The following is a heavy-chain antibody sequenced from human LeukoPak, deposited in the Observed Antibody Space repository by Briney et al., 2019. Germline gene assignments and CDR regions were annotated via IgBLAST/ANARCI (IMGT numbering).Heavy chain of an antibody. J-gene: IGHJ6*03. CDR2: INYRGSP. D-gene: IGHD1-26*01. CDR1: GGSFSGYY. CDR3: ARKALGSPPYYYYMDV. V-gene: IGHV4-34*01. Sequence: SETLSLTCAVFGGSFSGYYWTWIRQPPGKGLEWIAEINYRGSPNYNPSLRSRLTVSVDTSKKQFSLNLDSVTAADTGVYYCARKALGSPPYYYYMDVWDKGTTVTVSS.